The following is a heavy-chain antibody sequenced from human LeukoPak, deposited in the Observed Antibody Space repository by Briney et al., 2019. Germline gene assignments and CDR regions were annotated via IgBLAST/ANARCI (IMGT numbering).Heavy chain of an antibody. CDR2: IYHSGST. Sequence: PSETLSLTCAVSGGSLSSSNWWSWVRQPPGKGLEWIGEIYHSGSTNYNPSLKSRVTISVDKSKNQFSLKLSSVTVADTAVYYCARIYYYDSSGPLPWFDPWGQGTLVTVSS. CDR3: ARIYYYDSSGPLPWFDP. D-gene: IGHD3-22*01. CDR1: GGSLSSSNW. J-gene: IGHJ5*02. V-gene: IGHV4-4*02.